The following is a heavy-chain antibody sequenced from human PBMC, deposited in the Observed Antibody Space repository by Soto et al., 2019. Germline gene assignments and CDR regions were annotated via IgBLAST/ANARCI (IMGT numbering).Heavy chain of an antibody. Sequence: GGSLRLSCAASGFTVSINYMSWVRQAPGKGLEWVSVLHIDGSSDYADSVKGRFIISRDTSTNTLHLQMNSLRVEDTALYYCARAQPGILNHWGQGTLVTVSS. CDR2: LHIDGSS. CDR1: GFTVSINY. J-gene: IGHJ5*02. D-gene: IGHD6-13*01. V-gene: IGHV3-66*01. CDR3: ARAQPGILNH.